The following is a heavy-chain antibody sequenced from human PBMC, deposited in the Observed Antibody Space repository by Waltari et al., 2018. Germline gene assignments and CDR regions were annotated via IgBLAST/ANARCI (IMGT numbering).Heavy chain of an antibody. J-gene: IGHJ4*02. CDR2: IKEDGSEK. D-gene: IGHD6-6*01. CDR1: GFTFTSYW. CDR3: AREARSPTN. V-gene: IGHV3-7*03. Sequence: EVQLVESGGGLVQPGGSLRRSCAAYGFTFTSYWMSWVRQAPGKGPEFVANIKEDGSEKNYVDSVKGRFIISRDNAKNSVYLQMNSLRVEDTAVYYCAREARSPTNWGQGTLVTASS.